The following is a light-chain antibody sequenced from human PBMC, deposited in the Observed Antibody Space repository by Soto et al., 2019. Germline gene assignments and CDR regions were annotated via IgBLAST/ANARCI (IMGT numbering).Light chain of an antibody. CDR1: QSISSW. V-gene: IGKV1-5*01. CDR3: QQYNSLRYT. CDR2: DAS. J-gene: IGKJ2*01. Sequence: DIQITPSPYTLSASVGDRVTVTCRASQSISSWLAWYQQKPGKAPKLLIYDASSLESGVPSRFSGSGSGTEFTLTISSLQPDDFATYYCQQYNSLRYTFGQGTKVDIK.